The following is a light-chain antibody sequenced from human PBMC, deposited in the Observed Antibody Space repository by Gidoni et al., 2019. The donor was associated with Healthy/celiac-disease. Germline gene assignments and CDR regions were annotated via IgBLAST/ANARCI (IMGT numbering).Light chain of an antibody. CDR3: QQYGSL. Sequence: EIVLTQSPGTLSLSPGERATLSCRASQSVSSSYLAWYQQKPGQAPRLLLYGASSRATGIPDRFSGSGSGTDFTLTISRLEPEDFAVYYCQQYGSLFGGGTKVEIK. J-gene: IGKJ4*01. CDR2: GAS. CDR1: QSVSSSY. V-gene: IGKV3-20*01.